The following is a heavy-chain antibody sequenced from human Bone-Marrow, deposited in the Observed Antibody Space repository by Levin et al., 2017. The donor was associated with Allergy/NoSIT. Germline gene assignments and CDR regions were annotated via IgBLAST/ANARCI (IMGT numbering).Heavy chain of an antibody. CDR2: ISGHNGIT. Sequence: ASVKVSCKASGYTFTRYGISWVRQAPGQGFEWMGWISGHNGITSYAQKVQGRVTMTTDTSTSTGYMELRSLRSDDKAVYYCARDRNSGVATDDEHYYMDVWGKGTTVTVS. V-gene: IGHV1-18*01. CDR1: GYTFTRYG. D-gene: IGHD5-12*01. CDR3: ARDRNSGVATDDEHYYMDV. J-gene: IGHJ6*03.